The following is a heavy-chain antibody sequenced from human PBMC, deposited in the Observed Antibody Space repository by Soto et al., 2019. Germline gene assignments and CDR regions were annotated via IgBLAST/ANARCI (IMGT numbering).Heavy chain of an antibody. CDR3: ARDAYYGSGSSASDY. Sequence: QVQLVESGGGVVQPGRSLRLSCAASGFTFSSYGMHWVRQAPGKGLEWVAVIWYDGSNKYYADSVKGRFTISRDNSKNTLYLQMNSLRAEDTAVYYCARDAYYGSGSSASDYWGQGTLVTVSS. J-gene: IGHJ4*02. V-gene: IGHV3-33*01. CDR1: GFTFSSYG. D-gene: IGHD3-10*01. CDR2: IWYDGSNK.